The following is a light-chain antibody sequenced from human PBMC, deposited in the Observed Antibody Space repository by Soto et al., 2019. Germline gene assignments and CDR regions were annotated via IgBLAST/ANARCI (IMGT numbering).Light chain of an antibody. V-gene: IGKV1-39*01. Sequence: DIQMTQSPSSLSASVGDRVTITCRASQSISSYLNWYQQKPGKAPKLLIYAASSLQSGVPSRFSGSGSGTEFTLTISSLQPEDFATYYCQQYRSWPRTFGQGTKVDIK. J-gene: IGKJ1*01. CDR1: QSISSY. CDR3: QQYRSWPRT. CDR2: AAS.